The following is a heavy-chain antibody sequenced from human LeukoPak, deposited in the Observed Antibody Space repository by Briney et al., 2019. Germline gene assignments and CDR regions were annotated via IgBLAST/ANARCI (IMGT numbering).Heavy chain of an antibody. Sequence: GGSLRLSCAASGFTFSSYAMSWVRQAPGKGLEWVSAISGSGGSTYYADSVKGRFTISRDNSKNTLYLQMNSLRAEDTAVYYCAKDRPPSIAAAGRMGAFDIWGQGTMVTVSS. CDR2: ISGSGGST. CDR1: GFTFSSYA. J-gene: IGHJ3*02. D-gene: IGHD6-13*01. CDR3: AKDRPPSIAAAGRMGAFDI. V-gene: IGHV3-23*01.